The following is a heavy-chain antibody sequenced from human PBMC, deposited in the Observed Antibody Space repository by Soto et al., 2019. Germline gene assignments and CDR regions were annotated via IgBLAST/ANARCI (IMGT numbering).Heavy chain of an antibody. V-gene: IGHV3-30*18. CDR1: GFTFSSYG. CDR2: ISYDGSNK. Sequence: QVQLVESGGGVVQPGRSLRLSCAASGFTFSSYGMHWVRQAPGKGLEWVAVISYDGSNKYYADSVKGRFTISRDNSKNTLYLQRNSLRAEDTAVYYCAKDQGIAVAGNYYGRDVWGQGTTVTVSS. D-gene: IGHD6-19*01. J-gene: IGHJ6*02. CDR3: AKDQGIAVAGNYYGRDV.